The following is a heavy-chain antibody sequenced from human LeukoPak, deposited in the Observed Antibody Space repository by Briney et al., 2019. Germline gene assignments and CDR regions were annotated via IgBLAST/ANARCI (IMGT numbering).Heavy chain of an antibody. Sequence: GGSLRLSCAASGFTFSSYSMNWVRQAPGKGLEWVSAISGSGGSTYYADSVKGRFTISRDNSKNTLYLQMNSLRAEDTAVYYCAKAEQWLVSFDYWGQGTLVTVSS. CDR1: GFTFSSYS. CDR3: AKAEQWLVSFDY. J-gene: IGHJ4*02. D-gene: IGHD6-19*01. CDR2: ISGSGGST. V-gene: IGHV3-23*01.